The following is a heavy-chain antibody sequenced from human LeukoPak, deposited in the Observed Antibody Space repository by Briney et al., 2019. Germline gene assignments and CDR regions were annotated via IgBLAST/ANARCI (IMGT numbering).Heavy chain of an antibody. CDR2: ISPNSGAT. Sequence: ASVKVSFKASGYTFNGYYIHWVRQAPGQGLEWMGWISPNSGATSYAQKFQGRLTLTRDTSINTVYMELSSLISDDTAVFYCARAPAPIKYNIDYWGQGTLVTVSS. V-gene: IGHV1-2*02. CDR1: GYTFNGYY. J-gene: IGHJ4*02. CDR3: ARAPAPIKYNIDY. D-gene: IGHD1-14*01.